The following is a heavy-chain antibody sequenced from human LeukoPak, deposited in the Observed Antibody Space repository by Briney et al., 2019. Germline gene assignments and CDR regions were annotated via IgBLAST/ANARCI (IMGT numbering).Heavy chain of an antibody. CDR2: ISYDGSNK. J-gene: IGHJ4*02. Sequence: GGSLRLSCAASGFTFNSYAMQWVRQAPGKGLGWVAVISYDGSNKYYADSVKGRFTISRDNSNNTMYLQMNSLRGADTAVYYCARDREQLGDYFDYWGQGTLVTVSS. CDR1: GFTFNSYA. D-gene: IGHD1/OR15-1a*01. CDR3: ARDREQLGDYFDY. V-gene: IGHV3-30-3*01.